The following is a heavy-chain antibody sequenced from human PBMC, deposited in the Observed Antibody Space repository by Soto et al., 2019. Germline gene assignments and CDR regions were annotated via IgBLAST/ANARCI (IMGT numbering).Heavy chain of an antibody. CDR2: IFPDDSDT. V-gene: IGHV5-51*01. CDR1: GYIIKNYW. CDR3: ARQIYDSDTGPNFQYYFDS. J-gene: IGHJ4*02. Sequence: PGESLKISCKASGYIIKNYWIGWVRQMPGQGLEWMGIIFPDDSDTRYSPSFQGHVTISVTKSITTVFLQWSSLRASDTAMYYCARQIYDSDTGPNFQYYFDSWGQGTPVTSPQ. D-gene: IGHD3-22*01.